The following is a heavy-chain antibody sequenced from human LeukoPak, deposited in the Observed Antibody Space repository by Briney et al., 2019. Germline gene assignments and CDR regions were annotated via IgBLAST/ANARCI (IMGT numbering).Heavy chain of an antibody. CDR2: ISAHNGNT. V-gene: IGHV1-18*01. CDR1: GYTFTSYG. CDR3: ARDIVEWLLLDAFDI. D-gene: IGHD3-3*01. Sequence: ASVKVSCKASGYTFTSYGISWVRQAPGQGLEWMGWISAHNGNTNYAQKLQGRVTMTTDTSTSTAYMELRSLRSDDTAVYYCARDIVEWLLLDAFDIWGQGTMVTVSS. J-gene: IGHJ3*02.